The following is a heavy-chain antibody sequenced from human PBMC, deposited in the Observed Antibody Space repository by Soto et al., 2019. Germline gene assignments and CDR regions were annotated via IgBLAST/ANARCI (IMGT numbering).Heavy chain of an antibody. CDR3: ARDSHGNHAFDI. D-gene: IGHD1-1*01. CDR1: GFTFSSYG. Sequence: GVSLRLSCAASGFTFSSYGMHWVRQAPGKGLEWVAVIWYDGSNKYYADSVKGRFTISRDNSKNTLYLQMNSLRAEDTAVYYCARDSHGNHAFDIWGQGTMVTVSS. V-gene: IGHV3-33*01. J-gene: IGHJ3*02. CDR2: IWYDGSNK.